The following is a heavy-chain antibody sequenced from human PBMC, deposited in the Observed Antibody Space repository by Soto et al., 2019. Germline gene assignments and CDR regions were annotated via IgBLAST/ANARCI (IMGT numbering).Heavy chain of an antibody. D-gene: IGHD2-15*01. V-gene: IGHV3-21*01. CDR3: ARSLFILVIRGAFGAIDI. J-gene: IGHJ3*02. CDR1: GFTFSSYS. CDR2: ISSSSSYI. Sequence: GGSLRLSCAASGFTFSSYSMNWVRQAPGKGLEWVSSISSSSSYIYYADSVKGRFTISRDNAKNSLYLQMNSLRAEDTAVYYCARSLFILVIRGAFGAIDIRGQRT.